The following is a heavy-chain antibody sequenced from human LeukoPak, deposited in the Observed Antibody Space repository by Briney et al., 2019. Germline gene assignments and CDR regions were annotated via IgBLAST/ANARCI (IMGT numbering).Heavy chain of an antibody. J-gene: IGHJ6*03. CDR1: GGSISSGSYY. V-gene: IGHV4-61*02. CDR2: IYTSGST. D-gene: IGHD6-19*01. Sequence: SQTLSLTCTVSGGSISSGSYYWSWIRQPAGKGLEWIGRIYTSGSTNYNPSLKSRVTISVDTSKNQFSLKLSSVTAADTAVYYCASTKPGYSSGWPRNYYYYYMDVWGKETTVTVSS. CDR3: ASTKPGYSSGWPRNYYYYYMDV.